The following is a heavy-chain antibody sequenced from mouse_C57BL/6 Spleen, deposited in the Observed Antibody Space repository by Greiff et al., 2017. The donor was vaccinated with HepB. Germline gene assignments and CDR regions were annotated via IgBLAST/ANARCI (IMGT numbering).Heavy chain of an antibody. Sequence: VQLQQSGPELVKPGASVKIPCKASGYTFTDYNMDWVKQSHGKSLEWIGDINPNNGGTIYNQKFKGKATLTVDKSSSTAYMELRSLTSEDTAVYYCARGRQLRLHYYYAMDYWGQGTSVTVSS. CDR1: GYTFTDYN. V-gene: IGHV1-18*01. J-gene: IGHJ4*01. D-gene: IGHD3-2*02. CDR2: INPNNGGT. CDR3: ARGRQLRLHYYYAMDY.